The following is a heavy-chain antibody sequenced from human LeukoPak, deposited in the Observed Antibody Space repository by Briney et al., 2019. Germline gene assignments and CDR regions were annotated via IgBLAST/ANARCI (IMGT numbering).Heavy chain of an antibody. D-gene: IGHD1-26*01. CDR2: MAPRDDGA. V-gene: IGHV1-46*01. CDR3: AREVRTGIGATDY. Sequence: ASVKLSCQTSGHSFSNYHVHWVRQAPGQGLAWVGIMAPRDDGATYAQKFQGRVTMTRDTSTSTLYMDLSSLRPEDTAVYYCAREVRTGIGATDYWGQGTLVTVSS. J-gene: IGHJ4*02. CDR1: GHSFSNYH.